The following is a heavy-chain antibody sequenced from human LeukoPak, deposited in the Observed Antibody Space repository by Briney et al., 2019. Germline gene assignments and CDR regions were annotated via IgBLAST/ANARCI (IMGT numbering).Heavy chain of an antibody. CDR3: ARDLNWLLFDY. CDR2: VKYDGSTT. CDR1: TFTFSSYA. Sequence: PSGGSLRLSCAASTFTFSSYAMSWVRQAPGKGLVWVSRVKYDGSTTAYADSVKGRFTISRDNTRNILYLEMNSLRVEDTAVYYCARDLNWLLFDYWGQGALVTVSS. V-gene: IGHV3-74*01. D-gene: IGHD3/OR15-3a*01. J-gene: IGHJ4*02.